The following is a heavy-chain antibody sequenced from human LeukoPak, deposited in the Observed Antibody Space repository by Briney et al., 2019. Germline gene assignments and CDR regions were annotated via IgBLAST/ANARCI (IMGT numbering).Heavy chain of an antibody. D-gene: IGHD3-10*01. CDR1: GFTFSSYS. Sequence: GGSLRLSCEASGFTFSSYSMNWVRQAPGKGLEWISYISTSTTTIYYANSVKGRFTISRDNAKKSLYLQMNSLRAEDTAVYYCARGPYGSGSPDYYYYYMDVWGKGTTVTVSS. CDR2: ISTSTTTI. CDR3: ARGPYGSGSPDYYYYYMDV. J-gene: IGHJ6*03. V-gene: IGHV3-48*01.